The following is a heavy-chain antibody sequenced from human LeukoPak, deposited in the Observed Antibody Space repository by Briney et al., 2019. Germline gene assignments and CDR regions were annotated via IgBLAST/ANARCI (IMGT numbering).Heavy chain of an antibody. CDR1: GGSISSSYSY. D-gene: IGHD3-10*01. CDR2: IYYSGST. Sequence: SETLSFTCTVSGGSISSSYSYWGWIRPPPGKGLEWIGNIYYSGSTYYNPSLKSRVTISVDTSKNHFSLKLNSVTAADTAVYYCAKPSNYYGSATDAFDFWGQGTMVSVSS. CDR3: AKPSNYYGSATDAFDF. J-gene: IGHJ3*01. V-gene: IGHV4-39*07.